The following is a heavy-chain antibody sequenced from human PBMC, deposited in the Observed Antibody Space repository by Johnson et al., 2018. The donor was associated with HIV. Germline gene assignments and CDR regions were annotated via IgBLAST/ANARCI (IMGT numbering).Heavy chain of an antibody. V-gene: IGHV3-30*03. CDR3: ARADRDSGTYHDAFDI. CDR2: ITYDGSNQ. D-gene: IGHD1-26*01. CDR1: GFTFNTYG. J-gene: IGHJ3*02. Sequence: QVQLVESGGGVVHPGGSLRLSCAASGFTFNTYGMHWVRQAPGKGLEWVAVITYDGSNQYYGDSVKGRFTISRDNAKNSLYLQMNSLRAEDTAVYYCARADRDSGTYHDAFDIWGQGTMVTVSS.